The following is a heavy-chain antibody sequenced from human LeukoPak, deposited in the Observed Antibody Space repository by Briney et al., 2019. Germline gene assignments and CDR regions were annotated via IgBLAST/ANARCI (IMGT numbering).Heavy chain of an antibody. J-gene: IGHJ4*02. D-gene: IGHD4-23*01. V-gene: IGHV4-59*08. CDR2: VYYSGST. Sequence: PSETLSLTCTVSGGSINGYYWSWIRQPPGKGLEWIGYVYYSGSTDYSPSLRSRVTISVDTSKNQFSLKLSSVTAADTAVYYCARHLHYGGKPFDYWGQGALVTVSS. CDR1: GGSINGYY. CDR3: ARHLHYGGKPFDY.